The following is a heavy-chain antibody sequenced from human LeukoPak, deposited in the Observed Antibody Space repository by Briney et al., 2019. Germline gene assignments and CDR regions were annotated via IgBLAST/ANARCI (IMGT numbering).Heavy chain of an antibody. Sequence: GGSLRLSCAASGFTFSRHGMHWVRLAPGKGLEWVAFIAYDGSRQTYADFVKGRFSISRDNSKNMVWLQMNGLRAEDTAVYCCARFTGGDSSGYYESWGQGTLVTVSS. V-gene: IGHV3-33*05. CDR3: ARFTGGDSSGYYES. CDR1: GFTFSRHG. D-gene: IGHD3-22*01. J-gene: IGHJ4*02. CDR2: IAYDGSRQ.